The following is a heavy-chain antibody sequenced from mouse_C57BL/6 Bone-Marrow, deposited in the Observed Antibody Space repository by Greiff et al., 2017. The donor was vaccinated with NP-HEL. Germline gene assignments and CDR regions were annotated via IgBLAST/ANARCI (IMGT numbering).Heavy chain of an antibody. D-gene: IGHD1-1*01. CDR3: ASAGTVVATGYFDY. CDR2: IDPEDGET. Sequence: VQLQQSGAELVKPGASVKFSCTASGFNLKDYYIHWVKQRTEQGLEWIGRIDPEDGETKYAPKFQGKATRTADTSSNTAYLQLSSLTSEDTAVYYCASAGTVVATGYFDYWGQGTTLTVSS. CDR1: GFNLKDYY. J-gene: IGHJ2*01. V-gene: IGHV14-2*01.